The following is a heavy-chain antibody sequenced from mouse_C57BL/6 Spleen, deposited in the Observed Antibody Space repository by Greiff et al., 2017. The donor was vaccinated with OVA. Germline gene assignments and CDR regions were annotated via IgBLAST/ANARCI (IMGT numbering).Heavy chain of an antibody. Sequence: VKLMESGPGLVQPSQSLSITCTVSGFSLTSYGVHWVRQSPGKGLEWLGVIWRGGSTDYNAAFMSRLSITKDNSKSQVFFKMNSLQADDTAIYYCAKKGASSSYAMDYWGQGTSVTVSS. CDR3: AKKGASSSYAMDY. J-gene: IGHJ4*01. CDR1: GFSLTSYG. CDR2: IWRGGST. D-gene: IGHD1-1*01. V-gene: IGHV2-5*01.